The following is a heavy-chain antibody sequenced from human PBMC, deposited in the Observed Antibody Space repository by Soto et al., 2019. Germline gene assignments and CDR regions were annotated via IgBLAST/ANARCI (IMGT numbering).Heavy chain of an antibody. CDR3: ARQGILDLGYGMDV. V-gene: IGHV4-39*01. J-gene: IGHJ6*02. CDR1: GRSISSSSYY. D-gene: IGHD3-10*01. Sequence: SQTLSLTCTPSGRSISSSSYYRCWIRHPPGKGLEWIGSIYYSGSTYDNPSLKSRVTISVDTSKNQFSLKLSSVTAAYTAVEYCARQGILDLGYGMDVWGQGSKVT. CDR2: IYYSGST.